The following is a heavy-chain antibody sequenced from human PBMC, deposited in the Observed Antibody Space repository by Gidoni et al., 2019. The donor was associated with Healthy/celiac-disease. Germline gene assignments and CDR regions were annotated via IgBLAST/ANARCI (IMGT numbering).Heavy chain of an antibody. J-gene: IGHJ6*03. CDR3: AREGIQLWNYYMDV. D-gene: IGHD5-18*01. CDR1: GFTFSSYA. Sequence: QVQLVESGGGVVQPGRSLRLSCAASGFTFSSYAMHGVRQAPGKGLEWVAVISYDGSNKYYADSVKGQFTISRDNSKNTLYLQMNSLRAEDTAVYYCAREGIQLWNYYMDVWGKGTTVTVSS. CDR2: ISYDGSNK. V-gene: IGHV3-30-3*01.